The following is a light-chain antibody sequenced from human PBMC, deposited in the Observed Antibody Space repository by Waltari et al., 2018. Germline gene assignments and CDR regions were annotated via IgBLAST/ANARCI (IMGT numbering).Light chain of an antibody. CDR3: QRYNSYPSP. CDR1: QSIGSW. J-gene: IGKJ3*01. Sequence: DIQMTQSPSTLSASVGDSVPITCRASQSIGSWLAWYQQKPGKAPKLLIYEANSLESGVPSMFSASGAGTEFTLTSSSLQPDDFATYYCQRYNSYPSPLGPETKVDI. V-gene: IGKV1-5*03. CDR2: EAN.